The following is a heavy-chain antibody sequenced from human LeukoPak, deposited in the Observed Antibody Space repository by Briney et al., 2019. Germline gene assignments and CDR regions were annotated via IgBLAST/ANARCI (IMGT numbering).Heavy chain of an antibody. D-gene: IGHD3-22*01. CDR1: GGSISSHY. CDR2: IYYSAST. CDR3: ARSGHRGFVSSGTKGYGMDV. J-gene: IGHJ6*02. V-gene: IGHV4-59*11. Sequence: SETLSLTCTVSGGSISSHYWRWIRQTPAPGLEGRGDIYYSASTNHNPSLKSRVIISVDTSKNQFSLKLSSVTAADTAVYYCARSGHRGFVSSGTKGYGMDVWGQGTTVTVSS.